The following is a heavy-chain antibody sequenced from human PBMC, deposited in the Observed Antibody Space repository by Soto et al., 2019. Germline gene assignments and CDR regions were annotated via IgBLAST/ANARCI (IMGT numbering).Heavy chain of an antibody. V-gene: IGHV5-51*01. CDR1: GYSFTSYL. CDR2: IYPGDSDT. CDR3: ATTRIAARNLLFDY. D-gene: IGHD6-6*01. Sequence: PXESLKVSWKCSGYSFTSYLIGLVLQMPGKGLERMGIIYPGDSDTRYSPSFQGQVTISADKSISTAYLQWSSLKASDTAMYYCATTRIAARNLLFDYCGQGTLVTVSS. J-gene: IGHJ4*02.